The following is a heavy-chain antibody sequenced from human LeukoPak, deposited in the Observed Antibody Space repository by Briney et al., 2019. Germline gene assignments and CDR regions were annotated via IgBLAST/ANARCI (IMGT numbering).Heavy chain of an antibody. J-gene: IGHJ4*02. CDR3: ARDVRNTIFEKRNPDFDY. V-gene: IGHV1-18*01. Sequence: VKVSCKASGYTFTSYGISWVRQAPGQGLEWMGWISAYNGNTNYAQKLQGRVTMTTDTSTSTAYMELRSLRSDDTALYYCARDVRNTIFEKRNPDFDYWGQGTLVTVSS. D-gene: IGHD3-3*01. CDR2: ISAYNGNT. CDR1: GYTFTSYG.